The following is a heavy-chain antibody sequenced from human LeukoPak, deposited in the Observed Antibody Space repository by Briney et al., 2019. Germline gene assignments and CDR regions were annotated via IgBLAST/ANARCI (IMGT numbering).Heavy chain of an antibody. Sequence: SETLSLTCTVSGGSISTYYWSWIRQPPGKGLEWIGYIYYSGSTNYNPSLKSRVTISVDTSKNQFSLKLSSVTAADTAVYYCARVGTYGSGSYLSWLDYWGQGTLVTVSS. CDR2: IYYSGST. J-gene: IGHJ4*02. D-gene: IGHD3-10*01. CDR3: ARVGTYGSGSYLSWLDY. CDR1: GGSISTYY. V-gene: IGHV4-59*01.